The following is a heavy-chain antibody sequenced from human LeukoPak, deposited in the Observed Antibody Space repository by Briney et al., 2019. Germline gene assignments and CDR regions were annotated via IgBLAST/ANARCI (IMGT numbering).Heavy chain of an antibody. D-gene: IGHD2-2*01. CDR3: AKFEDIVVVPAAIAFDI. V-gene: IGHV3-23*01. CDR1: GFTFSSYA. CDR2: ISGSGGST. Sequence: GGSLRLSCAASGFTFSSYAMSWVRQAPGKGLEWVSAISGSGGSTYYADSVKGRFTISRDNSKNTLYLQMNSLRAEDTAVYYCAKFEDIVVVPAAIAFDIRGQGTMVTVSS. J-gene: IGHJ3*02.